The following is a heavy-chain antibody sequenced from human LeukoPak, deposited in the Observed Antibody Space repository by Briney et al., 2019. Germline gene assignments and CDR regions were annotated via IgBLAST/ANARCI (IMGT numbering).Heavy chain of an antibody. V-gene: IGHV3-48*02. CDR2: ISSSPTTI. CDR1: GFTFSSYG. D-gene: IGHD6-19*01. J-gene: IGHJ4*02. CDR3: ARGFSSGRGAFDY. Sequence: GGSLRLSCAASGFTFSSYGMHCVRQAPGKGLEWVSYISSSPTTIYYADSVKGRFTISRDNARNSLFLQMNSLRDEDTAVYYCARGFSSGRGAFDYWGQGTLVTVSS.